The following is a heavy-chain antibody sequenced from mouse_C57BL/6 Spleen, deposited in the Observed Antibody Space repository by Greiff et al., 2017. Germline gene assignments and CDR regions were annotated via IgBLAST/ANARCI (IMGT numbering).Heavy chain of an antibody. Sequence: DVMLVESGGGLVKPGGSLKLSCAASGFTFSSYAMSWVRQTPEKRLEWVATISDGGSYTYYPDNVKGRFTISRDNAKNNLYLQMSHLKSEDTAMYYCARENWDRYFDVWGTGTTVTVSS. CDR2: ISDGGSYT. D-gene: IGHD4-1*01. V-gene: IGHV5-4*01. CDR1: GFTFSSYA. CDR3: ARENWDRYFDV. J-gene: IGHJ1*03.